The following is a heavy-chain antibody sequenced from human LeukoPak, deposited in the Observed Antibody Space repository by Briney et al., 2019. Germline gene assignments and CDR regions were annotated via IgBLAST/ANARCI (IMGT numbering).Heavy chain of an antibody. CDR1: GFTFDDYG. CDR3: ARDARGYYYDSSFDY. Sequence: GGSLRLSCAASGFTFDDYGMSWVRQAPGKGLEWVSGINWNGGSTGYADSVMGRFTISRDNAKNSLYLQMNSLRAEDTALYYCARDARGYYYDSSFDYWGQGTLVTVSS. CDR2: INWNGGST. V-gene: IGHV3-20*04. J-gene: IGHJ4*02. D-gene: IGHD3-22*01.